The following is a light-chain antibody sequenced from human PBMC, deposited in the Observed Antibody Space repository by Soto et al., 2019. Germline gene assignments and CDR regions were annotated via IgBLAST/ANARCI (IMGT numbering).Light chain of an antibody. Sequence: DIPMTPSPSTLSASVGARVTITCRASQSISSWLAWYQQKPGTAPKLLIYDASSLESGVPSMFSGSGSGTEFTLTISSLQPDDFATYYCQQYNSYWTFGQGTKVDNK. CDR2: DAS. V-gene: IGKV1-5*01. J-gene: IGKJ1*01. CDR1: QSISSW. CDR3: QQYNSYWT.